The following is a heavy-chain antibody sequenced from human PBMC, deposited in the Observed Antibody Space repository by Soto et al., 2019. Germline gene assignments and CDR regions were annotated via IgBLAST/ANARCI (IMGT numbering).Heavy chain of an antibody. V-gene: IGHV3-13*01. J-gene: IGHJ2*01. D-gene: IGHD4-17*01. CDR1: GIAFSSSD. CDR3: ARELADSVTTAWYFDL. CDR2: IGRGGDT. Sequence: GGSLRLSCEASGIAFSSSDMHWVRQVSGKSLEWVSAIGRGGDTYYPDSVKGRFTISRENAKNSLYLQMNSLTAGDTAVYFCARELADSVTTAWYFDLWCRGTLVTVSS.